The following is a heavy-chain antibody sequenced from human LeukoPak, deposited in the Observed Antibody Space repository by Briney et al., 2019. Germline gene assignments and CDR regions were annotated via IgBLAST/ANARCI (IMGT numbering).Heavy chain of an antibody. CDR1: GGSFSGYY. V-gene: IGHV4-34*01. Sequence: SEALSLTCAVYGGSFSGYYWSWIRQPPAKELEWIGDINHSGSTNYNPSLKSQVTISVDTSKNQFSLNLSYVTPADTAVYYCARGPSYCSGGSCYSYWFDPWGQGTLVTVSS. CDR2: INHSGST. D-gene: IGHD2-15*01. J-gene: IGHJ5*02. CDR3: ARGPSYCSGGSCYSYWFDP.